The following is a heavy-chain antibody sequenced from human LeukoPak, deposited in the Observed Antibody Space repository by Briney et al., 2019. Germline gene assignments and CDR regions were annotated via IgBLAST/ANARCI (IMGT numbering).Heavy chain of an antibody. V-gene: IGHV4-39*07. CDR1: GGSISSSSYY. Sequence: SETLSLTCTVSGGSISSSSYYWDWIRQPTGKGLEWIGTIYCSGSTYYNPSLKSRVTISLDTSKNQFSLKVSSVTAADTAVYYCARVARSGPRAGSGSYPDYWGQGTLVTVSS. CDR3: ARVARSGPRAGSGSYPDY. J-gene: IGHJ4*02. CDR2: IYCSGST. D-gene: IGHD3-10*01.